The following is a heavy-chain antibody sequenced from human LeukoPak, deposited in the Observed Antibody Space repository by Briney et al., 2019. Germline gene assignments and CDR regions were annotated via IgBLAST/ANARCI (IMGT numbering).Heavy chain of an antibody. CDR1: GFTFSSYT. D-gene: IGHD3-16*01. V-gene: IGHV3-21*01. CDR2: ISSSSSYI. J-gene: IGHJ4*02. CDR3: ARGRGSYPNYFDF. Sequence: GGSLRLSCAASGFTFSSYTMNWVRQAPGKGLEWVSSISSSSSYIYYADSVKGRFTISRDNAKNSLYLQMNSLRAEDTAVYYCARGRGSYPNYFDFWGQGTLVTVSS.